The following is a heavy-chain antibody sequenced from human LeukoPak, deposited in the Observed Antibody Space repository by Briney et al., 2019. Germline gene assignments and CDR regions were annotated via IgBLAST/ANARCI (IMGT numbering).Heavy chain of an antibody. CDR3: ARQGLGRFDVFDF. CDR1: GDSISSGYHY. J-gene: IGHJ4*02. V-gene: IGHV4-30-4*08. Sequence: SETLSLTCSVSGDSISSGYHYWTWIRQSPGKGLEWLGYIYHNGIRYNSPPLKSRVVMSVDTSKNQFSLRLSPVTAADTAVYYCARQGLGRFDVFDFWGQGALVSVSS. CDR2: IYHNGIR. D-gene: IGHD3-10*01.